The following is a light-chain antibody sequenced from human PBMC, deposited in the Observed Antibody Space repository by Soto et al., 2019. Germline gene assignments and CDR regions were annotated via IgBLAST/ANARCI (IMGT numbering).Light chain of an antibody. CDR2: DAS. CDR1: QSVRCY. J-gene: IGKJ4*01. CDR3: QQRIDWPLT. Sequence: EIVLTQSPATLSLAPGERATLSCMARQSVRCYLAWYQQKSGLAPRLLIDDASNRATDIPARFSGSGSGTDFTVSIISLEPEDFAVYYCQQRIDWPLTFGGGTKVEIK. V-gene: IGKV3-11*01.